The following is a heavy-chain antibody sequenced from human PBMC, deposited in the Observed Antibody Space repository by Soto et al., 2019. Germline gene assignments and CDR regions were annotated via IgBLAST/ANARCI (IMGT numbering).Heavy chain of an antibody. CDR2: ISYDGSNK. CDR1: GFTFSSYG. Sequence: GGSLRLSCAASGFTFSSYGMHWVRQAPGKGLEWVAVISYDGSNKYYADSVKGRFTISRDNSKNTLYLQMNSPRAEDTAVYYCAKDQGLPDQGYCSGGSCYSMPYYYYGMDVWGQGTTVTVSS. V-gene: IGHV3-30*18. D-gene: IGHD2-15*01. CDR3: AKDQGLPDQGYCSGGSCYSMPYYYYGMDV. J-gene: IGHJ6*02.